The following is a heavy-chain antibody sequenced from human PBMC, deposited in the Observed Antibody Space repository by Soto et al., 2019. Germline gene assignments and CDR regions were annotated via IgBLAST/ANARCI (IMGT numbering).Heavy chain of an antibody. J-gene: IGHJ4*02. CDR1: GFTFSRSA. Sequence: SLRLSCSASGFTFSRSAMHLVRQAPGTGLEYVSAISSNGGSTYYADSVKGRFTISRDNSKNTLYLQMSSLRAEDTAVYYCVKPLYSSSWPLTLLDYWGQGTLVTVSS. D-gene: IGHD6-13*01. CDR3: VKPLYSSSWPLTLLDY. V-gene: IGHV3-64D*06. CDR2: ISSNGGST.